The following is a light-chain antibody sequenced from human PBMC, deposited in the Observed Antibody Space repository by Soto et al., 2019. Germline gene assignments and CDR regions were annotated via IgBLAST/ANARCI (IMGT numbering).Light chain of an antibody. CDR2: GAS. Sequence: EIVWTHSPGTLSLAPGERATLSCRASQSVSSSYLAWYQQKPGQAPRLLIYGASSRATGIPDRFSGSGSGTDFTLTISRLEPEDFAVYYCQQYGSSPPSTFGQGTKV. J-gene: IGKJ1*01. V-gene: IGKV3-20*01. CDR1: QSVSSSY. CDR3: QQYGSSPPST.